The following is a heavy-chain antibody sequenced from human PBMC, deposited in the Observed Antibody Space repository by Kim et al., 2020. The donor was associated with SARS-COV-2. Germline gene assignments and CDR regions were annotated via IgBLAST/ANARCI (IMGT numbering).Heavy chain of an antibody. V-gene: IGHV3-30*04. D-gene: IGHD2-15*01. CDR3: ARPRSGRHISYCDY. CDR1: GFTFSSYA. Sequence: GGSLRLSCAASGFTFSSYAMHWVRQAPGKGLEWVAVISYDGSNKYYADSVKGRFTISRDNSKNTLYLQMNSLRAEDTAVYYCARPRSGRHISYCDYWGQGTLVTVSS. CDR2: ISYDGSNK. J-gene: IGHJ4*02.